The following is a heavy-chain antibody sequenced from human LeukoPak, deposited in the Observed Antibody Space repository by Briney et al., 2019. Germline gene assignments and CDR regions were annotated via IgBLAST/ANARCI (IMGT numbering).Heavy chain of an antibody. V-gene: IGHV1-69*05. CDR1: GGTCSSYA. Sequence: SVKVSCKASGGTCSSYAISWVRQAPGQGLEWMGGIIPIFGTANYAQKFQGRVTITTDESTSTAYMELSSLRSEDTAVYYCARGRTSSGWLVDYWGQGTLVTVSS. CDR2: IIPIFGTA. D-gene: IGHD6-19*01. J-gene: IGHJ4*02. CDR3: ARGRTSSGWLVDY.